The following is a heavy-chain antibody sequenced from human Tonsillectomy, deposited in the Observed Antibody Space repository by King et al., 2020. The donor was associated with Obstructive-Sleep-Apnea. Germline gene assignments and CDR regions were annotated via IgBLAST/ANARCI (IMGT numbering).Heavy chain of an antibody. Sequence: LQLQESGPGLVKPSETLSLTCTVSGGSISSSSYYWGWIRQPPGKGLEWIGSTYYSGSTYYNPSLKSRVTISVDTSKNQFSLKVTSVTAADTAVYYCARGTLSIAVGNKFDPWGQGTRVTGSS. V-gene: IGHV4-39*07. D-gene: IGHD6-19*01. CDR2: TYYSGST. CDR3: ARGTLSIAVGNKFDP. CDR1: GGSISSSSYY. J-gene: IGHJ5*02.